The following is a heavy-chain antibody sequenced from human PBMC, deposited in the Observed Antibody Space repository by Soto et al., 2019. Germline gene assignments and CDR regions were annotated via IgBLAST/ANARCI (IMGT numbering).Heavy chain of an antibody. V-gene: IGHV2-5*02. CDR3: AHTMAPRILDS. CDR1: GFSLITSGVG. J-gene: IGHJ4*02. Sequence: QITLKEAGPTLVKPTQTLTLTCSFSGFSLITSGVGVGWIRQPPGKALEWLALIYWDDDTGYSTSLRNRLTITKDTSRNKVVLTMNNMDPADTGTYYCAHTMAPRILDSWGQGTLVTVSS. CDR2: IYWDDDT.